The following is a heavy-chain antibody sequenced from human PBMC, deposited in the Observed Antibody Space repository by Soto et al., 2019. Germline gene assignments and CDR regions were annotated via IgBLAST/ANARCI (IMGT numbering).Heavy chain of an antibody. J-gene: IGHJ4*02. CDR1: GGSISSYY. Sequence: SETLSLTCTVSGGSISSYYWSWIRQPAGKGLEWIGRIYTSGSTNYNPSLKSRVTMSVDTSKNQFSLKLTSVTAADTAVYYCARGGYSSGWNNYFDSWGQGTLVTVSS. CDR2: IYTSGST. D-gene: IGHD6-19*01. CDR3: ARGGYSSGWNNYFDS. V-gene: IGHV4-4*07.